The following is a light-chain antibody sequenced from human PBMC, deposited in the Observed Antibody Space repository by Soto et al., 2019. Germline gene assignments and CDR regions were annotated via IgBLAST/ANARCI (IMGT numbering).Light chain of an antibody. CDR3: QYGGSARVT. CDR1: QSVSSNY. J-gene: IGKJ4*01. V-gene: IGKV3-20*01. CDR2: GAS. Sequence: LVLTQSPGTLSLSPGERATLSCRASQSVSSNYLAWYQQKPGQAPRLLIYGASSRATGIPDRFSGSGSGTDFTLIISRLEPEDFAVYYCQYGGSARVTFGGGTKVEIK.